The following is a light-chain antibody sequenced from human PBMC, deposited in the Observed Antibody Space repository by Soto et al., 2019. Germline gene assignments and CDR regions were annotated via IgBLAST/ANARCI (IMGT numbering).Light chain of an antibody. Sequence: DIQITQSPSTLSGSVGDRVTITCRASQTISSWLAWYQQKPGKAPKLLIYKASSLQSGVPSRFSGSGSGTEFTLTISSLQPDDFATYYCQQYTTASRTFGQGTKVDIK. CDR2: KAS. CDR3: QQYTTASRT. CDR1: QTISSW. J-gene: IGKJ1*01. V-gene: IGKV1-5*03.